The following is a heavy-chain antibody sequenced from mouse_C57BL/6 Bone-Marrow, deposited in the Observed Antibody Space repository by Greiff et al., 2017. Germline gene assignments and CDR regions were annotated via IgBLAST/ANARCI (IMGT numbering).Heavy chain of an antibody. CDR1: GYSITSGYY. J-gene: IGHJ3*01. CDR2: ISYDGSN. D-gene: IGHD1-1*01. Sequence: EVHLVESGPGLVKPSQSLSLTCSVTGYSITSGYYWNWIRQFPGNKLEWMGYISYDGSNNYNPSLKNRISITRDTSKNQFFLKLNSVTTEDTATYYCAREGLLHYWGQGTLVTVSA. CDR3: AREGLLHY. V-gene: IGHV3-6*01.